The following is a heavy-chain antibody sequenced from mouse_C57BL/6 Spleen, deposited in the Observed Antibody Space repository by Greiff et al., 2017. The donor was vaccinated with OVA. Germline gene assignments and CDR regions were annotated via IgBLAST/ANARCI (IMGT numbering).Heavy chain of an antibody. V-gene: IGHV1-55*01. J-gene: IGHJ3*01. CDR1: GYTFTSYW. CDR3: ARRDYSNYVGWFAY. D-gene: IGHD2-5*01. Sequence: QVQLKQPGAELVKPGASVKMSCKASGYTFTSYWITWVKQRPGQGLEWIGDIYPGSGSTNYNEKFKSKATLTVDTSSSTAYMQLSSLTSEDSAVYYCARRDYSNYVGWFAYWGQGTLVTVSA. CDR2: IYPGSGST.